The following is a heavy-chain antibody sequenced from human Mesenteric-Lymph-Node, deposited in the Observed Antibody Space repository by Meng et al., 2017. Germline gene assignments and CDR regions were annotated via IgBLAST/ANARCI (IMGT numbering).Heavy chain of an antibody. CDR3: ARNFGSSGRVDY. Sequence: QVQLVQFGAEVNKPGSSVKVSCKASGDIFSSYAISWWRQAPGQGLEWMGGIIPIFGTANYAQKFQGRVTITADESTSTAYMELSSLRSEDTAVYYCARNFGSSGRVDYWGQGTLVTASS. D-gene: IGHD3-10*01. CDR1: GDIFSSYA. J-gene: IGHJ4*02. V-gene: IGHV1-69*01. CDR2: IIPIFGTA.